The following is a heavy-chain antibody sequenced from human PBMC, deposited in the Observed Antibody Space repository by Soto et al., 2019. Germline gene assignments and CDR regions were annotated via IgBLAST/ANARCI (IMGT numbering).Heavy chain of an antibody. D-gene: IGHD2-2*01. CDR2: ISSSSSTI. CDR3: ERDVGPAAIGIPDV. CDR1: GFTFSSYS. V-gene: IGHV3-48*02. J-gene: IGHJ6*02. Sequence: EVQLVESGGGLVQPGGSLRLSCAASGFTFSSYSMNWVRQAPGKGLEWGSSISSSSSTIYYADSVKGRFTISRDNAKNSGALRRNSLRDESTAVDYCERDVGPAAIGIPDVWGQGTTVTVSS.